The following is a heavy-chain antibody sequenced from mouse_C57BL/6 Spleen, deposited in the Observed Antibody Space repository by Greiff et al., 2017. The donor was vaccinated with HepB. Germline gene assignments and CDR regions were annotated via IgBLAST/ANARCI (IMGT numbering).Heavy chain of an antibody. D-gene: IGHD4-1*01. J-gene: IGHJ2*01. V-gene: IGHV1-59*01. CDR2: IDPSDSYT. CDR1: GYTFTSYW. CDR3: AREGTGVDY. Sequence: QVQLQQPGAELVRPGTSVKLSCKASGYTFTSYWMHWVKQRPGQGLEWIGVIDPSDSYTNYNQKFKGKATLTVDTSSSTAYMQLSSLTSEDSAVYYCAREGTGVDYWGQGTTLTVSS.